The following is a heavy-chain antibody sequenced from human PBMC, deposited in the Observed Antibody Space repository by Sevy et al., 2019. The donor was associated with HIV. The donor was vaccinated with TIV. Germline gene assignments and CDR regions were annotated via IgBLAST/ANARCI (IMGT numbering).Heavy chain of an antibody. CDR2: ISAYNGNT. J-gene: IGHJ6*02. D-gene: IGHD2-15*01. CDR3: ARGGIVLVVAATRGYYYHGMDV. V-gene: IGHV1-18*01. CDR1: GYTFTSYG. Sequence: ASVKVSCKASGYTFTSYGISWVRQAPGQGLEWMGWISAYNGNTNYAQKLQGRVTMTTDTSTSTAYMELRSLRSDDTAVYYCARGGIVLVVAATRGYYYHGMDVWGQGTTVTVSS.